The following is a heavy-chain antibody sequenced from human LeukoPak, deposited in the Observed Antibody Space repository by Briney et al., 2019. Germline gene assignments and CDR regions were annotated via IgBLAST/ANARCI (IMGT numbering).Heavy chain of an antibody. J-gene: IGHJ6*04. CDR1: GASINSGDYY. CDR2: IYSSGRA. V-gene: IGHV4-30-4*01. D-gene: IGHD3-16*01. Sequence: PSETLSLTCTVSGASINSGDYYWTWIRQPPGKGLEWIGNIYSSGRAYYSPSLKSRITISLDTSKNQFSLKLTSVTAADTAVYFCAREGGLYDLDVWGKGTTVIVSS. CDR3: AREGGLYDLDV.